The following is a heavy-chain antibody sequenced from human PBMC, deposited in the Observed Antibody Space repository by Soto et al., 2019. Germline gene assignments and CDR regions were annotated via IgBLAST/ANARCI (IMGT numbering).Heavy chain of an antibody. D-gene: IGHD3-10*01. CDR3: AKKVNSGPGSQYFDY. Sequence: GGSLRLSXVASGFTFSSYSMSWVRQAPGKGLEWVSGFRSSGDDGTTYYADSVKGRFTISRDNSKNTLFLQMNSLRAEDTAIYYCAKKVNSGPGSQYFDYWGQRTLVTVSS. CDR2: FRSSGDDGTT. J-gene: IGHJ4*02. V-gene: IGHV3-23*01. CDR1: GFTFSSYS.